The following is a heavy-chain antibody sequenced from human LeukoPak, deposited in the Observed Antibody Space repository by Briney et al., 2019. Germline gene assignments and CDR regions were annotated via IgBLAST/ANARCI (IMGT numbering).Heavy chain of an antibody. CDR3: ARPPQLIAAAGTYNWFDS. CDR2: INPDSGGP. J-gene: IGHJ5*01. Sequence: GASVKVSCKAYGYTFTGYYIHWVRQAPGQGLEWMGWINPDSGGPNYAQRFQGRVAMTRDTSISTAYMELSRLTSDDTAVYYCARPPQLIAAAGTYNWFDSWGQGTLVTVSS. V-gene: IGHV1-2*02. CDR1: GYTFTGYY. D-gene: IGHD6-13*01.